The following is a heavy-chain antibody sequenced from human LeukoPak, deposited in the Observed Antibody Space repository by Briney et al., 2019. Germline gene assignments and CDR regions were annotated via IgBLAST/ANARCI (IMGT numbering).Heavy chain of an antibody. D-gene: IGHD3-22*01. J-gene: IGHJ4*02. CDR2: ISGSGGST. V-gene: IGHV3-23*01. Sequence: GGSLRLSCAASGFTFSSHGMSWVRQAPGKGLEWVSAISGSGGSTYYADSVKGRFTISRDNSKNTLVLQLNSLRAEDTAVYYCAKDPTDFDSSGQTYFDYWGQGTLVTVSS. CDR1: GFTFSSHG. CDR3: AKDPTDFDSSGQTYFDY.